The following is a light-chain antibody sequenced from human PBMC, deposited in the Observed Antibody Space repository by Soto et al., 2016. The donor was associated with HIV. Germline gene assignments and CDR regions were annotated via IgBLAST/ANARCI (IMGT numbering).Light chain of an antibody. CDR2: KVS. V-gene: IGKV2-30*02. Sequence: DVLMTQSPLSLPVTLGQPASISCRSSQSLVHSDGNTYLNWFQQRPGQSPRRLIYKVSNRDSGVPDRFSGSGSGTDFTLKISRVEAEDVGVITGMQGTHWPPWTFGQGTKVEIK. J-gene: IGKJ1*01. CDR3: MQGTHWPPWT. CDR1: QSLVHSDGNTY.